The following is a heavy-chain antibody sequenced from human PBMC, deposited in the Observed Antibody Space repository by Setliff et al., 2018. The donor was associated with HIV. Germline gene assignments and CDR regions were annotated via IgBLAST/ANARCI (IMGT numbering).Heavy chain of an antibody. CDR2: IGGVGFVST. V-gene: IGHV3-23*01. D-gene: IGHD3-3*01. CDR1: GFRFSNYA. J-gene: IGHJ6*03. CDR3: ARHRLDFGYYYYYMDV. Sequence: PGGSLRFSCTASGFRFSNYAITWVRQAPGKGLEWVATIGGVGFVSTYYADSVKGRFTIARDNSNNTLSLQMNSLRAEDTALYYCARHRLDFGYYYYYMDVWGKGTTVTVSS.